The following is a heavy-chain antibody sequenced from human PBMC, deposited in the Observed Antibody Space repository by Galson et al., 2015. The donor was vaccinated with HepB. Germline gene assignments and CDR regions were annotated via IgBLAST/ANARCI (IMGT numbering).Heavy chain of an antibody. Sequence: SLRLPCAASGFTFSSQSMNWVRQAPGKGLEWISYISSSSSTIYYADSVKGRFIVSRDNARMSVFLQMNSLRGEDTTVYDCARGGPWFGERTEYFQNWGRGTLVTGSS. CDR1: GFTFSSQS. CDR3: ARGGPWFGERTEYFQN. D-gene: IGHD3-10*01. V-gene: IGHV3-48*04. J-gene: IGHJ1*01. CDR2: ISSSSSTI.